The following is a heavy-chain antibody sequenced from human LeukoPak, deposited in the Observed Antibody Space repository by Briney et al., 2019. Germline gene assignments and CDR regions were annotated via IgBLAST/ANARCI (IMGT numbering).Heavy chain of an antibody. V-gene: IGHV4-59*01. CDR2: IYYSGST. CDR1: GGSISSYY. Sequence: SETLSLTCTVSGGSISSYYWSWIRRPPGKGLEWIGYIYYSGSTNYNPSLKSRVTISVDTSKNQFSLKLSSVTAADTAVYYCARAVEMASFWSFDYWGQGTLVTVSS. CDR3: ARAVEMASFWSFDY. D-gene: IGHD5-24*01. J-gene: IGHJ4*02.